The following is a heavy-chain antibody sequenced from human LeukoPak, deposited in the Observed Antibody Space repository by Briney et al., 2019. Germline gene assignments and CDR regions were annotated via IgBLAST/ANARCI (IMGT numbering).Heavy chain of an antibody. Sequence: SETLSLTCTVSGGSISSYYWSWIRRPPGKGLEWIGYIYYSGSTNYNPSLKSRVTISVDTSKNQFSLKLSSVTAADTAVYYCARDLGILYGMDVWGQGTTVTVSS. D-gene: IGHD1-14*01. J-gene: IGHJ6*02. V-gene: IGHV4-59*01. CDR1: GGSISSYY. CDR3: ARDLGILYGMDV. CDR2: IYYSGST.